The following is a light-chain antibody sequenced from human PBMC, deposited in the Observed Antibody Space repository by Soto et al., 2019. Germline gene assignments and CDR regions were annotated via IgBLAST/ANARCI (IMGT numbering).Light chain of an antibody. Sequence: DIVMSQSPVSLPVTPGEPASISCRSSQSLLNYKGYDYLDWYVQKPGQSPQLLVYLGSNRASGVPDRFKSSVSDTDFRLEISRVEAEDVEIYYFIQAVQIPMTVGGGTMVDI. CDR3: IQAVQIPMT. J-gene: IGKJ4*01. V-gene: IGKV2-28*01. CDR2: LGS. CDR1: QSLLNYKGYDY.